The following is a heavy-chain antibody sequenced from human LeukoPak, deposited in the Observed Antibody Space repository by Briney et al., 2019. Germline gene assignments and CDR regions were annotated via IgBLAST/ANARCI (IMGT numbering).Heavy chain of an antibody. V-gene: IGHV3-7*03. CDR2: IKQDGSEK. Sequence: GGSLRLSCAASGFTFSSYWMSWVRQAPGKGLEWVANIKQDGSEKYYVDSVKGRFTISRDNAKNSLYLQMNSLRAEDTAVYYCAKDGTTSSGWAFDYWGQGTLVTVSS. D-gene: IGHD6-19*01. CDR3: AKDGTTSSGWAFDY. CDR1: GFTFSSYW. J-gene: IGHJ4*02.